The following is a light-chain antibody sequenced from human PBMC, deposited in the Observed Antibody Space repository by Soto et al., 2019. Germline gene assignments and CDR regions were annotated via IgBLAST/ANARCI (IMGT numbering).Light chain of an antibody. CDR3: MQGTHWPRT. V-gene: IGKV2-30*02. Sequence: DVVMTQSPLSLPVTLGQPASISCRSSQSLIHSDGNTYLSWFQQRPGQSPRRLIYEVSDRDSGVPDRFSGSGSGTDFTLKISRVEAEDVGVYYCMQGTHWPRTFGQGTEVEIK. CDR1: QSLIHSDGNTY. CDR2: EVS. J-gene: IGKJ1*01.